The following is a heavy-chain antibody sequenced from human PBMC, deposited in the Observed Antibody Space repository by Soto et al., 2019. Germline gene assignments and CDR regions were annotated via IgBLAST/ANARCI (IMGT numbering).Heavy chain of an antibody. D-gene: IGHD5-12*01. CDR3: ATHPRATITYYYGMDG. J-gene: IGHJ6*02. CDR2: IIPIFGTA. CDR1: GGTFSSYA. V-gene: IGHV1-69*05. Sequence: QVQLVQSGAEVKKPGSSVKVSCKASGGTFSSYAISWVRQAPGQGLEWMGGIIPIFGTANYAQKFQGRVTITTDESTSTAYMELSSLRSGDTAVYYCATHPRATITYYYGMDGWGQGTTVTVSS.